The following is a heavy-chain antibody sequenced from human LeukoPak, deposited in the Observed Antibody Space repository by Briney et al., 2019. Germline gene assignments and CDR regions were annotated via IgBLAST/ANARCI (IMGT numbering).Heavy chain of an antibody. CDR1: GGSISSGDYY. CDR2: IYYNGSS. D-gene: IGHD2/OR15-2a*01. J-gene: IGHJ4*02. Sequence: SQTLSLTCTASGGSISSGDYYWSWIRQPPGRGLECIGYIYYNGSSFYNPSLKSRVTISVDTSMNHVSLTLSSVTAADTAVYYCARGNNPYFFDYWGQGTLVTVSS. CDR3: ARGNNPYFFDY. V-gene: IGHV4-30-4*08.